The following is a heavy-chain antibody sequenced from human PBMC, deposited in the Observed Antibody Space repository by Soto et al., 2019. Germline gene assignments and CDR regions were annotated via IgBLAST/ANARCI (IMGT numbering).Heavy chain of an antibody. D-gene: IGHD6-6*01. CDR1: GYSFTSYW. CDR3: ASVSQLADYYYYGMDV. V-gene: IGHV5-51*01. CDR2: IYPGDSDT. J-gene: IGHJ6*02. Sequence: PGESLKISCKGSGYSFTSYWIGWVRQMPGKGLEWMGIIYPGDSDTRYSPSFQGQVTISADKSISTAYLQWSSLKASDTAMYYCASVSQLADYYYYGMDVWGQGTTVTVSS.